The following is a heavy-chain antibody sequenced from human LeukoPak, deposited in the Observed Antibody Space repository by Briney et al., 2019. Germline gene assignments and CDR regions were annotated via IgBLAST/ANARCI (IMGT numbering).Heavy chain of an antibody. D-gene: IGHD3-22*01. CDR1: GITLSNYG. CDR2: ISDSGGRT. CDR3: AKRGVVIRVILVGFHKEAYYFDS. V-gene: IGHV3-23*01. Sequence: GGSLRLSCAVPGITLSNYGMSWVRQAPGKGLEWVAGISDSGGRTNYADSVKGRFTISRDNSKNKLYLQMNSLRAEDTAVYFCAKRGVVIRVILVGFHKEAYYFDSWAQGALVTVSS. J-gene: IGHJ4*02.